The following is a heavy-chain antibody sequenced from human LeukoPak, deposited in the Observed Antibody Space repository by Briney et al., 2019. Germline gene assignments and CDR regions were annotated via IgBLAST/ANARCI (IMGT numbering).Heavy chain of an antibody. V-gene: IGHV3-23*01. J-gene: IGHJ4*02. CDR3: ATDRERDPSVYYLV. CDR1: GFTFSDYA. CDR2: ISDDGSGT. Sequence: PGGSLRLSCAASGFTFSDYAMSWVRQAPGQGLERVSTISDDGSGTYYADSVKGRFTISRDNSKNTLFLQINSLRAEDSAVYYCATDRERDPSVYYLVGGQGTLITVSS. D-gene: IGHD3-22*01.